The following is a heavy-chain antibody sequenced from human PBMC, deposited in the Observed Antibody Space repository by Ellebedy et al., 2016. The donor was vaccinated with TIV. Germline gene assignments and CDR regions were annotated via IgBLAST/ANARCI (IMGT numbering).Heavy chain of an antibody. V-gene: IGHV3-30*02. CDR3: AKGIQLWLPYNGMDV. Sequence: DSVKGRFTISRDNSKNTLYLQMNSLRAEDTAVYYCAKGIQLWLPYNGMDVWGQGTTVTVSS. J-gene: IGHJ6*02. D-gene: IGHD5-18*01.